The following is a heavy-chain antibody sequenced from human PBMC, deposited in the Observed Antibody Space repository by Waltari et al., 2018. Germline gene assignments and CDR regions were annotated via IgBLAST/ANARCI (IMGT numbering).Heavy chain of an antibody. CDR1: GGSFSGYY. Sequence: QVQLQQWGAGLLKPSETLSLTCAVYGGSFSGYYWSWIRQPPGKGLEWIGEINHSGSTNDNPSLKSRVTISVDTSKNQFSLKLSSVTAADTAVYYCARGRLAEDYYYYYMDVWGKGTTVTISS. J-gene: IGHJ6*03. CDR3: ARGRLAEDYYYYYMDV. CDR2: INHSGST. V-gene: IGHV4-34*01.